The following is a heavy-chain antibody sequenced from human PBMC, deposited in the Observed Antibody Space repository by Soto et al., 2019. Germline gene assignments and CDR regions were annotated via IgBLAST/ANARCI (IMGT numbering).Heavy chain of an antibody. V-gene: IGHV3-7*01. CDR2: INQGGSEK. CDR1: GFRFSGYW. CDR3: ESFGPSWYAHHPSDS. J-gene: IGHJ4*02. D-gene: IGHD6-13*01. Sequence: EGQLVESGGGLVQPGGSLRLSCAASGFRFSGYWMGWARQFPGKRLEWVANINQGGSEKYYVDSVKGRFTISRDNAKNAMYLQMDSLRVEDTAVYDCESFGPSWYAHHPSDSWGQGTLVTVSS.